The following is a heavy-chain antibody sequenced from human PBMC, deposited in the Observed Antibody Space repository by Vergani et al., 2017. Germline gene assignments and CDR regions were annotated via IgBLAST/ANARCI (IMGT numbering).Heavy chain of an antibody. CDR1: GSSISSSGYY. CDR2: IYYSGST. V-gene: IGHV4-30-4*01. CDR3: ARRSRRIEEFELTRVYCSSTICSGAFDI. J-gene: IGHJ3*02. D-gene: IGHD2-2*01. Sequence: QVQLQESGPGLVKPSQNLSLTCTVSGSSISSSGYYWSWIRQHSGKGLEWIGYIYYSGSTYYNPSLKSRVTISVDTSKNQFSLKLSSVTAADTAVYYCARRSRRIEEFELTRVYCSSTICSGAFDIWGQGTMVTVSS.